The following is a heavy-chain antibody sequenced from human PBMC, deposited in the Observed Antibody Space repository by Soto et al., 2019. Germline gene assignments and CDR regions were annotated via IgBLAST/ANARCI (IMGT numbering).Heavy chain of an antibody. D-gene: IGHD4-4*01. Sequence: ASVKFSCEASGYTFTSHSISWVRQAPGQGLEWMGLIIPYNGIKNYAQKLQGRVTMTTDTSTSTAYMEVRSLRSDDTAIYYCARVTTRVLDYWGLGTLVTVSS. J-gene: IGHJ4*02. CDR2: IIPYNGIK. V-gene: IGHV1-18*01. CDR1: GYTFTSHS. CDR3: ARVTTRVLDY.